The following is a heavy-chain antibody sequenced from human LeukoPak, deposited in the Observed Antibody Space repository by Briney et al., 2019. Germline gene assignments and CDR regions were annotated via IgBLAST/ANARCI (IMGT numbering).Heavy chain of an antibody. D-gene: IGHD5-18*01. CDR2: IYHSGST. J-gene: IGHJ4*02. Sequence: PSETLSLTCTVSGYSISSGYYWGWIRQPPGKGLEWIGSIYHSGSTYYNPSLKSRVIISVDTSKNQFSLKMSSVTAADTALYYCASFEDGYCYWGQGTLVTVSS. V-gene: IGHV4-38-2*02. CDR3: ASFEDGYCY. CDR1: GYSISSGYY.